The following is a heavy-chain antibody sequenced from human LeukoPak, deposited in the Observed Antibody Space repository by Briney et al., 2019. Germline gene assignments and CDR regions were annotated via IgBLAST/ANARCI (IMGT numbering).Heavy chain of an antibody. Sequence: GGSLRLSCAASGFAFSNYGMYWVRQAPGEGLEWVAVISHDGSYKYYADSVKGRFTISRDISKNTLDLQMNSLRAEDTAVYYCAKDRGTAYSQDGFDIWGQGTMVTVSS. CDR3: AKDRGTAYSQDGFDI. CDR1: GFAFSNYG. CDR2: ISHDGSYK. J-gene: IGHJ3*02. D-gene: IGHD3-9*01. V-gene: IGHV3-30*18.